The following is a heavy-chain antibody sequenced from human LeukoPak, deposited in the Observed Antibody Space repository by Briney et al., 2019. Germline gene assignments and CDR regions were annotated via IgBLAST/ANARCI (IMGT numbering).Heavy chain of an antibody. V-gene: IGHV4-34*01. CDR1: GGSFSGYY. CDR3: ARINSWSRAFDI. J-gene: IGHJ3*02. CDR2: INHSGST. D-gene: IGHD2-8*02. Sequence: PSETLSLTCAVYGGSFSGYYWSWIRQPPGKGLEWIGEINHSGSTNYNPSLKSRVTISVDTSKNQFSLKLSSVTAADTAVYYCARINSWSRAFDIWGQGTMVTVSS.